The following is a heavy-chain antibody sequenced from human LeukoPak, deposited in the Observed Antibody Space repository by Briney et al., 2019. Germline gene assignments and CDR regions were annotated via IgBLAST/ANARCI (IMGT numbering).Heavy chain of an antibody. CDR2: IIPILGIA. V-gene: IGHV1-69*04. D-gene: IGHD2-2*01. J-gene: IGHJ4*02. CDR3: AREGYCSSTSCSPPEY. CDR1: GGTFSSYA. Sequence: ASVKVSCKASGGTFSSYAISRVRQAPGQGLEWMGRIIPILGIANYAQKFQGRVTITADKSTSTAYMELSSLRSEDTAVYYCAREGYCSSTSCSPPEYWGQGTLVTVSS.